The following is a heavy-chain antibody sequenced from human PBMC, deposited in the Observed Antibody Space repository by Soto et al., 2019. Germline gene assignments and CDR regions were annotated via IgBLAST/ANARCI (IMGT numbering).Heavy chain of an antibody. J-gene: IGHJ6*03. CDR2: IKQDGSEK. CDR1: GFTFSSYW. CDR3: ARDPIRYYYYYYMDG. V-gene: IGHV3-7*01. Sequence: GGSLRLSCAASGFTFSSYWMSWVRQAPGKGLEWVANIKQDGSEKYYVDSVKGRFTISRDNAKNSLYLQMNSLRAEDTAVYYCARDPIRYYYYYYMDGWGKGTTVTVSS.